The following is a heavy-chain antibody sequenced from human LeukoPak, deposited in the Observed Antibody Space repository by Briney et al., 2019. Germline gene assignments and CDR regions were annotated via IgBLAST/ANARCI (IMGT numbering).Heavy chain of an antibody. V-gene: IGHV3-21*01. CDR3: ARNKINTVTTGWYFDL. CDR1: GFTLSSYG. CDR2: VSIGGSFI. Sequence: GGSLRLSCAASGFTLSSYGMNWVSQAPGKGLEWVSFVSIGGSFIYYADSVKGRFTISRDDAKNSLYLQMNSLTAEDTAEYYCARNKINTVTTGWYFDLWGRGTLVSVSS. D-gene: IGHD4-17*01. J-gene: IGHJ2*01.